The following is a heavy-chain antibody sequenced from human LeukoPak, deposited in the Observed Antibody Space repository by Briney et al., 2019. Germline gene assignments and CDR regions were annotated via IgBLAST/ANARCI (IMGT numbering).Heavy chain of an antibody. J-gene: IGHJ4*02. V-gene: IGHV3-30*18. Sequence: GGSLRLSCAASGFTFSSFGMHWVRQAPGKGLEWVAVISYDGSSKYYADSVKGRFTISRDNSKNTLYLQMNSLRAEDTAVYYCAKEFGDLLSYYFDYWGQGTLVTVSS. CDR3: AKEFGDLLSYYFDY. CDR1: GFTFSSFG. CDR2: ISYDGSSK. D-gene: IGHD3-10*01.